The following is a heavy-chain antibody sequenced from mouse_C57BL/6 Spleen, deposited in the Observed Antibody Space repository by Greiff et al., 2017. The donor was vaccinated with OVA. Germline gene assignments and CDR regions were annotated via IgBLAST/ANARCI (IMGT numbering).Heavy chain of an antibody. V-gene: IGHV3-6*01. CDR2: ISYGGSN. CDR3: ARGSSGYLYWSLDY. D-gene: IGHD3-2*02. CDR1: GYSITSGYY. Sequence: EVQVVESGPGLVKPSQSLSLTCTVTGYSITSGYYWHGIRQFPGNKLEWVGIISYGGSNNYNPSLKNRISITRDTSKNTVYLKLNSVTTEDTATYYCARGSSGYLYWSLDYWGQGTSVTVSS. J-gene: IGHJ4*01.